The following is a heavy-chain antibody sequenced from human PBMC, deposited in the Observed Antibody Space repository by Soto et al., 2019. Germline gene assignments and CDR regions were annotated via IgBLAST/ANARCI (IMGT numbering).Heavy chain of an antibody. CDR2: VSARGDST. CDR1: GFTFSNYA. CDR3: EKRTLTAPFPFDY. Sequence: EVQVLESGGGLVQPGGSLRLSCAASGFTFSNYAMAWVRQAPGKGLEWVSVVSARGDSTNYADSVKGRFSISRDNSKNSLYLQMNSLRAEDTAVYYCEKRTLTAPFPFDYWGPGTLVTVSS. V-gene: IGHV3-23*01. J-gene: IGHJ4*02.